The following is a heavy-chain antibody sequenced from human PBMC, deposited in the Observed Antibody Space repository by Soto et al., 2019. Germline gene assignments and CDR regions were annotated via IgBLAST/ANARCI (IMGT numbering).Heavy chain of an antibody. CDR2: VHHTKGA. D-gene: IGHD1-1*01. CDR1: GKSIRKEIW. CDR3: AREGFWNLDS. J-gene: IGHJ4*02. Sequence: PSEARSFTCGFPGKSIRKEIWGNCVRQPPGQGLEWIGEVHHTKGALYNPALRSRVTVSADLFNSKIFLEVHSLGAADTALHYCAREGFWNLDSWGQGTTVTVSS. V-gene: IGHV4-4*02.